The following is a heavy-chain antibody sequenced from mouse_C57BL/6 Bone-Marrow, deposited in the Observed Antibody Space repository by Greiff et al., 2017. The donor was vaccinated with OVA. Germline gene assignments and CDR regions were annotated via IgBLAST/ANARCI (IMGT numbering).Heavy chain of an antibody. J-gene: IGHJ2*01. Sequence: LVESGAELVRPGASVTLSCKASGYTFTDYEMHWVKQTPVHGLEWIGAIDPETGGTAYNQKFKGKAILTADKSSSTAYMELRSLTSEDSAVYYCTRDKALYYFDYWGQGTTLTVSS. CDR3: TRDKALYYFDY. CDR2: IDPETGGT. D-gene: IGHD6-1*01. CDR1: GYTFTDYE. V-gene: IGHV1-15*01.